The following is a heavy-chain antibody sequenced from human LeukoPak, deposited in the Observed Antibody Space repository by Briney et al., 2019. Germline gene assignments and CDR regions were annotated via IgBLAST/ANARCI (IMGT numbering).Heavy chain of an antibody. Sequence: GGSLRLSCEASGFTFSDSWMSWVRQAPGKGLEWVASINGDGTDKYYVDSVRGRFSISRDNAKKSVFLQIYSLRAEDTALYYCARDRGWDTFDYWGQGTLVTVSS. CDR2: INGDGTDK. CDR3: ARDRGWDTFDY. J-gene: IGHJ4*02. V-gene: IGHV3-7*01. D-gene: IGHD6-19*01. CDR1: GFTFSDSW.